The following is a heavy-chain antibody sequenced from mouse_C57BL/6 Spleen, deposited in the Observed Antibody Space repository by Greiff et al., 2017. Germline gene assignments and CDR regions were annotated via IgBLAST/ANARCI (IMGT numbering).Heavy chain of an antibody. J-gene: IGHJ4*01. D-gene: IGHD3-2*02. CDR2: IYPGDGDT. V-gene: IGHV1-80*01. CDR3: ARIGGQLSRYAMDY. Sequence: QVQLQQSGAELVKPGASVKISCKASGYAFSSYWMNWVKQRPGKGLEWIGQIYPGDGDTNYNGKFKGKATLTADKSSSTAYMQLSSLTSEGSAVYFCARIGGQLSRYAMDYWGQGTSVTVSS. CDR1: GYAFSSYW.